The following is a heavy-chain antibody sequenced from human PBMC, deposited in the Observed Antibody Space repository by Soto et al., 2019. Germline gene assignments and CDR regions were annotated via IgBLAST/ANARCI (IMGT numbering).Heavy chain of an antibody. D-gene: IGHD3-10*01. CDR3: AIAPGSGGMDV. CDR1: GYTFTSYA. Sequence: QVQLVQSGAEVKKPGASVKVSCKASGYTFTSYAIHWVRQAPGQRLESMGWINAGNGNTKYSQKFQGRVTITRDTSASTAYMELSSLRYEDTAVYYCAIAPGSGGMDVWGQGTTVTVSS. J-gene: IGHJ6*02. CDR2: INAGNGNT. V-gene: IGHV1-3*01.